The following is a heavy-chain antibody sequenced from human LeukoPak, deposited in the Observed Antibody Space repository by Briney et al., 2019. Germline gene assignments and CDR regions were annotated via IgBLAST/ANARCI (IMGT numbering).Heavy chain of an antibody. CDR1: GFTVSSYY. CDR2: IYSGGST. D-gene: IGHD6-6*01. Sequence: GGSLRLSCAASGFTVSSYYMSWVRQAPGKGLEWVSVIYSGGSTYYAAYVKGRFTISRDSSKNTLYLQINSLRVQDTAVYYCARDRLYISSSEDYWGQGILVTVSS. V-gene: IGHV3-53*01. J-gene: IGHJ4*02. CDR3: ARDRLYISSSEDY.